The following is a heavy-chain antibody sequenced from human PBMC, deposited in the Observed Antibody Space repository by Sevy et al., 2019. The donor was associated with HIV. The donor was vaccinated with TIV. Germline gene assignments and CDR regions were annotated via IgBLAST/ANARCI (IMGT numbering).Heavy chain of an antibody. CDR3: VRGGGNGWYYFDY. CDR1: GGTLKYYG. CDR2: IIPILKTT. D-gene: IGHD6-19*01. J-gene: IGHJ4*02. Sequence: ASVKVSCKASGGTLKYYGISWVRQAPGQGLEWIGGIIPILKTTNYPQTFQGRVTITADESTSTVYMELSSLRSEDTAVYYCVRGGGNGWYYFDYWGQEPLVTVSS. V-gene: IGHV1-69*13.